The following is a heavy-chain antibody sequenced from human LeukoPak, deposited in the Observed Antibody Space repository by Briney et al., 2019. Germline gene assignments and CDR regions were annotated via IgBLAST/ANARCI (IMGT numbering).Heavy chain of an antibody. CDR2: IKHDGSGK. J-gene: IGHJ5*02. CDR3: ARLLTTVTTNWFDP. CDR1: GFTFSSFS. Sequence: GGSLRLSCAASGFTFSSFSMTWVRQAPGKGLEWVANIKHDGSGKYYVDSVKGRFTISRDNAKNSLYLQMNSLRAEDTAVYYCARLLTTVTTNWFDPWGQGTLVTVPS. D-gene: IGHD4-17*01. V-gene: IGHV3-7*01.